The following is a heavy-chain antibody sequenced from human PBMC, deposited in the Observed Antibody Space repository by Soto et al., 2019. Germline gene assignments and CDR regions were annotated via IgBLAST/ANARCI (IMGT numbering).Heavy chain of an antibody. J-gene: IGHJ4*02. CDR2: IYWNDDK. CDR1: GFSLSTSGVG. D-gene: IGHD3-22*01. CDR3: AHSGDYDSSGYYYSCFDH. V-gene: IGHV2-5*01. Sequence: SGPTLVNPTQTLTLTCTFSGFSLSTSGVGVGWIRQPPGKALEWLALIYWNDDKRYSPSLKSRLTITKDTSKNQVVLTMTNMDPVDTATYYCAHSGDYDSSGYYYSCFDHWGQGTLVTVSS.